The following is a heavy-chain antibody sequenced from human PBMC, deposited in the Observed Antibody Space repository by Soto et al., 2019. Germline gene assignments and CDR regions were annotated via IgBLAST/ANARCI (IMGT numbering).Heavy chain of an antibody. CDR3: ARVPDR. J-gene: IGHJ5*02. V-gene: IGHV4-39*07. D-gene: IGHD2-2*01. CDR1: SASISSSSYT. CDR2: IYYSGST. Sequence: SETLSLTCTVSSASISSSSYTWGWIRQPPGKGLEWIGSIYYSGSTYYNPSLKSRVTISVDRSKNQFSLKLSSVTAADTAVYYCARVPDRWGQGTLVTVS.